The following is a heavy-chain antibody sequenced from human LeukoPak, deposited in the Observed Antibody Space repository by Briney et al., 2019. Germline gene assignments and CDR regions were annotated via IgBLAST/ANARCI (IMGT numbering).Heavy chain of an antibody. D-gene: IGHD3-10*01. CDR1: GFTFSNYA. J-gene: IGHJ6*02. CDR2: IDYSGGST. CDR3: AKVPYSDYGSGRPPLDV. V-gene: IGHV3-23*01. Sequence: GGSLRLSCAASGFTFSNYAMGWVRQAPGKGLEWVSTIDYSGGSTYYADSVKGRFTISRDKSKNTLYMQMNSLRAEDTAIYYCAKVPYSDYGSGRPPLDVWGQGTTVAVS.